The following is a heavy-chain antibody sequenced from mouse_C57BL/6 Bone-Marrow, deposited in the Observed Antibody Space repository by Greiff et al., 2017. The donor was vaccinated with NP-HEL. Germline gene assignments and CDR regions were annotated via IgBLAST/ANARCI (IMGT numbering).Heavy chain of an antibody. D-gene: IGHD1-1*01. CDR3: ARDYGSSPAWFAY. V-gene: IGHV1-55*01. J-gene: IGHJ3*01. CDR2: IYPGSGST. CDR1: GYTFTSYW. Sequence: VQLQQSGAELVKPGASVKMSCKASGYTFTSYWITWVKQRPGQGLEWIGDIYPGSGSTNYNEKFKGKATLTADKSSSTAYMELRSLTSEDSAVYFCARDYGSSPAWFAYWGQGTLVTVSA.